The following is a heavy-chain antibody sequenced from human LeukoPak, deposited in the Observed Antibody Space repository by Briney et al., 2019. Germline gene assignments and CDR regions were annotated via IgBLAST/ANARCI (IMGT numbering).Heavy chain of an antibody. CDR3: ARGINDLAIVGAS. J-gene: IGHJ5*02. Sequence: PSETLSLTCAVYGGSFSGYYWSWIRQPPGKGLEWIGEINHSGSTNYNPSLKSRVTISVDTSKSQFSLKLSSVTAADTAVYYCARGINDLAIVGASWGQGTLVTVSS. D-gene: IGHD1-26*01. V-gene: IGHV4-34*01. CDR2: INHSGST. CDR1: GGSFSGYY.